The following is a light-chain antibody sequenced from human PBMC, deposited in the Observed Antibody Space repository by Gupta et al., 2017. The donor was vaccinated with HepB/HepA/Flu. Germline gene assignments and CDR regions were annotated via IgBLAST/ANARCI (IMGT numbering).Light chain of an antibody. CDR1: SSDVGSDTL. V-gene: IGLV2-23*02. J-gene: IGLJ3*02. CDR2: EVS. Sequence: QSALTQPASVSGSPGQSIIISCTGTSSDVGSDTLISWYQQYPGKAPKLLIYEVSKRPSGVSNRFSGSKAGNTASLTNAVLQDEDDADYYCCSYAGSRAFWVFGGGTKVTVL. CDR3: CSYAGSRAFWV.